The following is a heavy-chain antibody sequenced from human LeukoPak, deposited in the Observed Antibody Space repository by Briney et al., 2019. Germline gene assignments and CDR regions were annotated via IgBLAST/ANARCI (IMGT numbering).Heavy chain of an antibody. D-gene: IGHD5-18*01. CDR1: GLTLSNYA. J-gene: IGHJ4*01. CDR2: ISGSGGST. Sequence: PGGSLRLSCAASGLTLSNYAMSWVRQAPGKGLEWVSAISGSGGSTYYADSVKGRFTISRDNSKNTLYLQMNSLRAEDTAVYYCAKDRRGXSYGYXLILPDYWGXGTXVXVSS. V-gene: IGHV3-23*01. CDR3: AKDRRGXSYGYXLILPDY.